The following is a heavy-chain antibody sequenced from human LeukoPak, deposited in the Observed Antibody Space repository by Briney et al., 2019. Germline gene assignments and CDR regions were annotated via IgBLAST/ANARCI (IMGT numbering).Heavy chain of an antibody. V-gene: IGHV3-21*01. Sequence: GGSLRLSCAASGFTFSTYGMNWVRQAPGKGLEWVSSISSGSTYIYYADSVKGRSTISRDNAKNSLFLQMNSLRAEDTAVYYCARDGGYYDSSGYYNPFGYWGQGTLVTVSS. CDR3: ARDGGYYDSSGYYNPFGY. J-gene: IGHJ4*02. CDR2: ISSGSTYI. CDR1: GFTFSTYG. D-gene: IGHD3-22*01.